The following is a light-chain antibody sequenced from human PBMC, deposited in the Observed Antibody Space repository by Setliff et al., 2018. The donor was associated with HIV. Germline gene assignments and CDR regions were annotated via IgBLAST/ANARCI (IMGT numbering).Light chain of an antibody. CDR2: ANS. CDR3: AAWDDSLNGYV. V-gene: IGLV1-44*01. CDR1: FSSIGRNT. J-gene: IGLJ1*01. Sequence: SVLAQPPSASGTPGQTVTISCSGSFSSIGRNTVNWYQQLPGTAPKLLIFANSQRPSGVPDRFSGSKSGTSASLAIRGLQSEDDSDYYCAAWDDSLNGYVFGTGTKV.